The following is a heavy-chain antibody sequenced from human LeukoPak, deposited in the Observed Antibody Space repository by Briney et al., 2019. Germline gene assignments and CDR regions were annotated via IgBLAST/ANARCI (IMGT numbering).Heavy chain of an antibody. CDR3: ARGWRTDYYGSGTPGGWFDP. V-gene: IGHV1-2*02. CDR2: INPNSGGT. CDR1: GYTFTGYY. D-gene: IGHD3-10*01. J-gene: IGHJ5*02. Sequence: ASVTDSCKASGYTFTGYYMHWVRQAPGQGLEWMGWINPNSGGTNYAQKFQGRVTMTRDTSISTAYMELSRLRSDDTAVYYCARGWRTDYYGSGTPGGWFDPWGQGTLFTVSS.